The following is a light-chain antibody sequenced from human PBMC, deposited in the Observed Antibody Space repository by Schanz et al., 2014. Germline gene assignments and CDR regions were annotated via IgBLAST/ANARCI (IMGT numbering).Light chain of an antibody. CDR3: QQRNSWPWT. J-gene: IGKJ1*01. CDR1: QSVSSNY. V-gene: IGKV3D-20*02. Sequence: EIVLTQSPGTLSLSPGERATLSCRASQSVSSNYLAWYQQKPGQSPRLLIYGASSRATGIPDRFSGSGSGTDFTLTISSLDPEDFAVYYYQQRNSWPWTGGQGTKVEIK. CDR2: GAS.